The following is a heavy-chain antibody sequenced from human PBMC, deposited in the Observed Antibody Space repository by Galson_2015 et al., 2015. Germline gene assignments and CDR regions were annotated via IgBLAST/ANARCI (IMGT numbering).Heavy chain of an antibody. J-gene: IGHJ4*02. V-gene: IGHV3-66*02. Sequence: SLRLSCAASGFTVSSNYMSWVRQAPGKGLEWVSVIYSGGSTYYADSVRGRFTISRDNSKNTLYLQMNSLRAEDTAVYYCARVFSGYSYGLDYWGQGTLVTVSS. CDR1: GFTVSSNY. CDR3: ARVFSGYSYGLDY. CDR2: IYSGGST. D-gene: IGHD5-18*01.